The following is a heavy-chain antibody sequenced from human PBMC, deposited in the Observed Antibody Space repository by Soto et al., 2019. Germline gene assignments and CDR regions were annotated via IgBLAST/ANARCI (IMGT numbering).Heavy chain of an antibody. CDR2: INPSGGST. CDR1: GYTFTSYY. J-gene: IGHJ4*02. Sequence: GASVKVSCKASGYTFTSYYMHWLRQAPGQGLEWMGIINPSGGSTSYAQKFQGRVTMTRDTSTSTVYMELSSLRSEDTAVYYCARGIVLMVYAPEFDYWGQGTLVTVSS. CDR3: ARGIVLMVYAPEFDY. D-gene: IGHD2-8*01. V-gene: IGHV1-46*01.